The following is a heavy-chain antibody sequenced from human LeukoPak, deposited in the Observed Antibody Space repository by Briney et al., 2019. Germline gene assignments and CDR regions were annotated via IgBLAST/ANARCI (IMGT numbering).Heavy chain of an antibody. J-gene: IGHJ6*03. CDR2: INPNSGGT. V-gene: IGHV1-2*02. D-gene: IGHD3-16*01. CDR1: GYTFTGYY. CDR3: ARDPPGVGGYYYYYMDV. Sequence: ASVKVSCKASGYTFTGYYMHWVRQAPGQGLEWMGWINPNSGGTNYAQKLQGRVTMTTDTSTSTAYMELRSLRSDDTAVYYCARDPPGVGGYYYYYMDVWGKGTTVTISS.